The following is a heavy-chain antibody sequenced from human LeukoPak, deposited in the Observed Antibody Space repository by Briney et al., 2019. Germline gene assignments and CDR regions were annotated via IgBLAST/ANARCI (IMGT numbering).Heavy chain of an antibody. CDR2: ITWNSGNR. J-gene: IGHJ4*02. CDR1: GFPFDDYA. D-gene: IGHD3-22*01. Sequence: LSGGSLRLSCTASGFPFDDYAMHWVRQAPGKGLEWVSGITWNSGNRGYADSVKGRFTISRDNAKKSLYLQMNSLRTEDMALYYCVKDISRAYDSSGYFDYWGQGILVTVSS. CDR3: VKDISRAYDSSGYFDY. V-gene: IGHV3-9*03.